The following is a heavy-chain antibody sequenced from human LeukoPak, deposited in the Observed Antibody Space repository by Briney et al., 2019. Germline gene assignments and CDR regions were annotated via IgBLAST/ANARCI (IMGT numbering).Heavy chain of an antibody. CDR1: GFTFSSYW. D-gene: IGHD2-2*01. J-gene: IGHJ4*02. CDR2: MKQDGSEK. V-gene: IGHV3-7*01. CDR3: ARGYCSSASCLFDY. Sequence: PGGSLGLSCAASGFTFSSYWMSWVRQAPGKGLGWVANMKQDGSEKYYVDSVKGRFTISRDNAKNSLYLQMNSLRAEDTAVYYCARGYCSSASCLFDYWGQGTLVTVSS.